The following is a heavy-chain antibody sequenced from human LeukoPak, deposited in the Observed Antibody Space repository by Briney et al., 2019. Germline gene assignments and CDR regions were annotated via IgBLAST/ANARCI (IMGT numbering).Heavy chain of an antibody. CDR3: ASGSDSSY. CDR2: IHIDGTT. V-gene: IGHV3-66*02. J-gene: IGHJ4*02. D-gene: IGHD6-19*01. Sequence: GGSLRLSCAASGITVSDNYMNWVRQAPGKGLEWVSVIHIDGTTYYADSVKGRFTISRDNSKNTAYLKINSLRPEDTALYYCASGSDSSYWGQGTLVTVSS. CDR1: GITVSDNY.